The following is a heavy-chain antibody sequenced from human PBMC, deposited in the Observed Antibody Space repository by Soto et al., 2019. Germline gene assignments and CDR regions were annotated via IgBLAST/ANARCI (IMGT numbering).Heavy chain of an antibody. J-gene: IGHJ6*02. V-gene: IGHV1-58*01. CDR2: IVVGSGNT. Sequence: VASVKVSCKASGFTFTSSAVQWVRQARGQRLEWIGWIVVGSGNTNYAQKFQERVTITRDMSTSTAYMELSSLRSEDTAVYYCAADSRQQLGLYYYYYGMDVWGQGTTVTVSS. D-gene: IGHD6-13*01. CDR1: GFTFTSSA. CDR3: AADSRQQLGLYYYYYGMDV.